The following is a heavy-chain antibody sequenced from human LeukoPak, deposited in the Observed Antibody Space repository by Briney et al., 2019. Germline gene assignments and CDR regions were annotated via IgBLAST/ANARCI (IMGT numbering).Heavy chain of an antibody. CDR3: ARRRWSDDELVGYY. J-gene: IGHJ4*02. Sequence: GGSLRLSCAASRLTFSSYSMNWVRQAPGKGLEWISYISSGSSTIYYADSVKGRFTISRDNAKNSLYLHLSSLRAEDTAVYYCARRRWSDDELVGYYWGQGTLVTVSS. D-gene: IGHD2-15*01. V-gene: IGHV3-48*01. CDR2: ISSGSSTI. CDR1: RLTFSSYS.